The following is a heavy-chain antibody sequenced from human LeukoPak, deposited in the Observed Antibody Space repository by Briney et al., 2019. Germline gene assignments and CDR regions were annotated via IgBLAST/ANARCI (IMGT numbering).Heavy chain of an antibody. Sequence: GGSLRLSCAASGFTFSTYGMHWVRQAPGKGLEWVAVISYDGSNKYYADSVKGRFTISRDNSKNTLYLQMNSLRVEDTAVYYCAKGGPPTGASPRPWDFNYWGQGTLVTVSS. V-gene: IGHV3-30*18. D-gene: IGHD1-26*01. J-gene: IGHJ4*02. CDR1: GFTFSTYG. CDR3: AKGGPPTGASPRPWDFNY. CDR2: ISYDGSNK.